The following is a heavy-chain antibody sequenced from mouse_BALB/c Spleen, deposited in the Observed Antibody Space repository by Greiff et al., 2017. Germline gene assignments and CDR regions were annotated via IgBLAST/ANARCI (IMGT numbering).Heavy chain of an antibody. V-gene: IGHV1-67*01. CDR3: ARGGRYDYAMDY. CDR1: GYTFTDYA. Sequence: VQLQQSGPELVRPGVSVKISCKGSGYTFTDYAMHWVKQSHAKSLEWIGVISTYYGNTNYNQKFKGKATMTVDKSSSTAYMELARLTSEDSAIYYCARGGRYDYAMDYWGQGTSVTVSS. CDR2: ISTYYGNT. D-gene: IGHD2-14*01. J-gene: IGHJ4*01.